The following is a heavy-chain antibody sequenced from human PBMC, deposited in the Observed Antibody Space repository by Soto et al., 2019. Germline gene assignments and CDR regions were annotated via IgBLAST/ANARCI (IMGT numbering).Heavy chain of an antibody. CDR1: GFTFSSYA. Sequence: QVQLVESGGGVVQPGRSLRLSCAASGFTFSSYAMHWVRQAPGKGLEWVAVISYDGSNKYYADSVKGRFTISRDNSKNTLYLQMNSLRAEDTAVYYCARDQMAYSYYYYGMDVWGQGTTVTVSS. V-gene: IGHV3-30-3*01. J-gene: IGHJ6*02. D-gene: IGHD4-4*01. CDR2: ISYDGSNK. CDR3: ARDQMAYSYYYYGMDV.